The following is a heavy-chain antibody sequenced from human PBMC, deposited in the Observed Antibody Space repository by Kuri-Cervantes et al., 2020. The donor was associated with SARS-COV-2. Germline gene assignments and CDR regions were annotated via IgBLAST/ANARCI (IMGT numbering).Heavy chain of an antibody. CDR2: IGQDGSVK. CDR1: GFTVSSNY. J-gene: IGHJ5*02. CDR3: AIGGNYWHA. V-gene: IGHV3-7*01. D-gene: IGHD1-1*01. Sequence: GGSLRLSCAASGFTVSSNYMSWVRQAPGKGLEWVANIGQDGSVKYYVDSAKGRFTISRDNAKNSLYLQMNSLRTDDMAVYYCAIGGNYWHAWGQGTLVTVSS.